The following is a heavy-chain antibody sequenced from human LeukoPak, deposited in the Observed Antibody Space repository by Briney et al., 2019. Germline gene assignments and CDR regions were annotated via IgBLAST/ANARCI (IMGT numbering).Heavy chain of an antibody. CDR1: GGTFSSYA. CDR3: ARAGYYDSSGCLPDY. D-gene: IGHD3-22*01. Sequence: GASVKVSCKASGGTFSSYAISWVRQAPGQGLEWMGRIIPILGIANYAQKFQGRVTITADRSTSTAYMELSSLRSEDTAVYYCARAGYYDSSGCLPDYWGQGTLVTVSS. J-gene: IGHJ4*02. V-gene: IGHV1-69*04. CDR2: IIPILGIA.